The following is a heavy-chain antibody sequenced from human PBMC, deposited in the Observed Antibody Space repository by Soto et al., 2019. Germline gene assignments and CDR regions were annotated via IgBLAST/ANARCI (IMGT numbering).Heavy chain of an antibody. J-gene: IGHJ5*02. CDR3: ARDIVDIVVVPAAT. V-gene: IGHV1-69*08. CDR1: GGTFSSYT. CDR2: IIPILGIA. Sequence: QVQLVQSGAEVKKPGSSVKVSCKASGGTFSSYTISWVRQAPGQGLEWMGRIIPILGIANYAQKFQGRVTITADKSTSTAYMELSSLRSEDTAVYYCARDIVDIVVVPAATWGQGTLVTVSS. D-gene: IGHD2-2*03.